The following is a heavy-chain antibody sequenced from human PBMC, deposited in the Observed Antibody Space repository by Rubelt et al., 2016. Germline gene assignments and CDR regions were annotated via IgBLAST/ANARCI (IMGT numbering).Heavy chain of an antibody. D-gene: IGHD2-15*01. V-gene: IGHV3-23*04. J-gene: IGHJ3*02. CDR3: ARERCSGGSCYSDAFDI. CDR1: GFTFSSYA. Sequence: GQLVESGGGLVQPGGSLRLSCAASGFTFSSYAMSWVRQAPGKGLEWVSAISGSGGSTYYADSVKGRFTISRDNSKNTLYLQMNSLRAEDTAVYYCARERCSGGSCYSDAFDIWGQGTMVTVSS. CDR2: ISGSGGST.